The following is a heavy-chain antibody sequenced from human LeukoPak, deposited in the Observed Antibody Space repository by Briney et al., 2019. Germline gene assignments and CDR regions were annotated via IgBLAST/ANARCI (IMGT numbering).Heavy chain of an antibody. Sequence: ASVKVSCKASGYTFTSYGISWVRQAPGQGLEWMGWISAYNGNTNYAQKFQGRVTMTRDTSISTAYMELSRLRSDDTAVYYCARTSGSNRDYWGQGTLVTVSS. J-gene: IGHJ4*02. CDR3: ARTSGSNRDY. D-gene: IGHD1-26*01. CDR2: ISAYNGNT. CDR1: GYTFTSYG. V-gene: IGHV1-18*01.